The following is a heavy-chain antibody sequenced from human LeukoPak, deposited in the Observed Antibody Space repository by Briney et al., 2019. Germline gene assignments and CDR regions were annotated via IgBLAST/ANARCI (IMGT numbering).Heavy chain of an antibody. CDR2: ISSSGSTI. J-gene: IGHJ4*02. V-gene: IGHV3-11*01. D-gene: IGHD3-22*01. Sequence: GGSLRLSCAASGFTFSDYYMSWIRQAPGKGLEWVSYISSSGSTIYYADSVKGRFTIPRDNAKNSLYLQMNSLRAEDTAVYYCASGTYYYDSSGPGNWGQGPLVTVPS. CDR1: GFTFSDYY. CDR3: ASGTYYYDSSGPGN.